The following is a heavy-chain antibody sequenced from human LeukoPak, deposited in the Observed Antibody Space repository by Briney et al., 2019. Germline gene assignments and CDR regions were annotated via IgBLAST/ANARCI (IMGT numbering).Heavy chain of an antibody. V-gene: IGHV3-23*01. CDR3: AKSFTSTSWAAFDI. D-gene: IGHD2/OR15-2a*01. CDR2: ISGSGGST. J-gene: IGHJ3*02. CDR1: GFTFSSYA. Sequence: GGSLRLCCAASGFTFSSYAMRWVRQAPGKGLEWVSAISGSGGSTYYEDSVKCRFTISRDNSKNTLYLQMNSLRAEDPAVYYCAKSFTSTSWAAFDIWGQGTMVTVSS.